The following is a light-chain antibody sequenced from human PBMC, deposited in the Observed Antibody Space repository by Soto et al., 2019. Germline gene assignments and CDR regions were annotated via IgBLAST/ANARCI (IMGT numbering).Light chain of an antibody. CDR1: QSVSSY. Sequence: EIVLTQSPATLSLSPGERATLSCRASQSVSSYLAWYQQKPGQAPRLLIYDASNRATGIPARFSGSGSGTDFTXTXSSLEPEDFAVYYCQQRSNWPPKYTFGQGTKLEIK. V-gene: IGKV3-11*01. J-gene: IGKJ2*01. CDR3: QQRSNWPPKYT. CDR2: DAS.